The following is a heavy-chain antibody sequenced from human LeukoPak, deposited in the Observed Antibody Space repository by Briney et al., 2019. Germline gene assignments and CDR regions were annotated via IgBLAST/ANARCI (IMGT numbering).Heavy chain of an antibody. CDR3: ARDMEGAENRGAANFGGY. D-gene: IGHD4/OR15-4a*01. V-gene: IGHV3-30*03. CDR1: GFTFSTYD. CDR2: ISYDGSNK. J-gene: IGHJ4*02. Sequence: QPGGSLRLSCAASGFTFSTYDMHWVRQATGKGLEWVAVISYDGSNKYYADSVKGRFTISRDNSKNTLYLQMNSLRAEDTAVYYCARDMEGAENRGAANFGGYWGQGTLVTVSS.